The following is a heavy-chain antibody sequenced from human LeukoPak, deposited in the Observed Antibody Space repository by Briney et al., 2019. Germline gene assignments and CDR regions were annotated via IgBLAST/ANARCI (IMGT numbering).Heavy chain of an antibody. V-gene: IGHV4-34*01. CDR1: GGSFSGYY. D-gene: IGHD6-13*01. J-gene: IGHJ4*02. CDR3: ARRRAAAGMGYLDY. CDR2: INHSGST. Sequence: SETLSLTCAVYGGSFSGYYWSWIRQPPGKGLEWIGEINHSGSTNYNPSLKSRVTISVDTSKNQFSLKLSSVTAADTAVYYCARRRAAAGMGYLDYWGQGTLVTVSS.